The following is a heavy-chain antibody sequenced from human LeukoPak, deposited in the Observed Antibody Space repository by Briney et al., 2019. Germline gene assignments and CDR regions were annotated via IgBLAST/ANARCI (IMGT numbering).Heavy chain of an antibody. CDR1: GASISSEDSH. CDR3: ASVMRDNYDYVAFDY. J-gene: IGHJ4*02. Sequence: SETLSLTCTVSGASISSEDSHWIWIRQSPGKGLEWIGHIFRSGSTFYNPSLRRRVTMSVDTSNNHFSLRLASVTAADTAMYYCASVMRDNYDYVAFDYWGQGTLVTVSS. D-gene: IGHD3-16*01. CDR2: IFRSGST. V-gene: IGHV4-30-2*06.